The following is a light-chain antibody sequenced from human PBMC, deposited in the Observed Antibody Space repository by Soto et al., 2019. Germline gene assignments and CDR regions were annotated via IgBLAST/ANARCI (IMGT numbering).Light chain of an antibody. J-gene: IGLJ1*01. Sequence: QSVLAQPASVSGSPGQSITISCTGTGSDIAGYNYVSWFQQHPGKVPKLMMYQVTIRPSGVSNRFSGAKSGNTASLTISGLQAEDEAEYYCSSFTSTTSLYVFGTGTKVTVL. CDR2: QVT. CDR3: SSFTSTTSLYV. V-gene: IGLV2-14*01. CDR1: GSDIAGYNY.